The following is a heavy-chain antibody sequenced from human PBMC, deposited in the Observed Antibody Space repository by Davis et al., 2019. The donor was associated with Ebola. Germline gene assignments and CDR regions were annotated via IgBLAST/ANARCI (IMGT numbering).Heavy chain of an antibody. Sequence: ASVQVSCKASGYTFTSYGISWVRQAPGHGLEWMGWISAYNGNTNYAQKLQGRVTMITDTSTSTAYMELRSLRSDDTAVYYCARGYCSGGSCYSGDYWGQGTLVTVAS. CDR3: ARGYCSGGSCYSGDY. V-gene: IGHV1-18*01. CDR2: ISAYNGNT. D-gene: IGHD2-15*01. J-gene: IGHJ4*02. CDR1: GYTFTSYG.